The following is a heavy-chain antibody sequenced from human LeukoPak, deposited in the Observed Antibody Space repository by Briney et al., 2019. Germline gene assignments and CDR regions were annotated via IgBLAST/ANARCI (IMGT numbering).Heavy chain of an antibody. CDR2: IKQDGSEK. Sequence: GGPLRLSCTASGFTFSSYWMSWVRQAPGKGLEWVANIKQDGSEKYYVDSVKGRFTISRDNAKNSLYLQMNSLRAEDTAVYYCWVGYSYGGYFDYWGQGTLVTVSS. D-gene: IGHD5-18*01. CDR3: WVGYSYGGYFDY. J-gene: IGHJ4*02. CDR1: GFTFSSYW. V-gene: IGHV3-7*01.